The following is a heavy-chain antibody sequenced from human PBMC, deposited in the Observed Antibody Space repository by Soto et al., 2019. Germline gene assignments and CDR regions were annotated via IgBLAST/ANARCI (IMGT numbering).Heavy chain of an antibody. CDR1: GFIFDTFD. Sequence: EVQLLGSGGGLVQPGGSLRLSCAASGFIFDTFDMSWVRQAPGKGLEWVSAIIGHNGRTYYADSVTGRFTISKDKSNKTLYLQMKSLRVEDTAIYYCTKGAWLDDFCGQGVLVTVSS. V-gene: IGHV3-23*01. J-gene: IGHJ4*02. CDR2: IIGHNGRT. CDR3: TKGAWLDDF. D-gene: IGHD6-19*01.